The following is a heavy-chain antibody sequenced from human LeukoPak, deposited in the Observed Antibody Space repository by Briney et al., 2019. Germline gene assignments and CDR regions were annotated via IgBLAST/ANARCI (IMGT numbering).Heavy chain of an antibody. CDR3: AKERSRGGDCLDY. CDR1: GFTFSSYS. V-gene: IGHV3-23*01. D-gene: IGHD2-21*02. J-gene: IGHJ4*02. CDR2: ISVSGGST. Sequence: GGSLRLSCAASGFTFSSYSMSWVRQAPGKGLEWVSAISVSGGSTYYADSVKGRFTISRDNSKNTLYLQMNSLRAEETAAYYCAKERSRGGDCLDYWGQGTLVTVSS.